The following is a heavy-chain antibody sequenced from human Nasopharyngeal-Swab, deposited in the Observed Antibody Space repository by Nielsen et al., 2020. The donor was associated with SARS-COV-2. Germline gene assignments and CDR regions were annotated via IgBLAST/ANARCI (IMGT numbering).Heavy chain of an antibody. CDR2: INHSGST. J-gene: IGHJ4*02. CDR3: ARGQGPRHYYDSSGYYYDVLGRGYYFDY. D-gene: IGHD3-22*01. V-gene: IGHV4-34*01. Sequence: RQAPGKGLEWIGEINHSGSTNYNPSLKSRVTISVGTSKNQFSLKLSSVTAADTAVYYCARGQGPRHYYDSSGYYYDVLGRGYYFDYWGQGTLVTVFS.